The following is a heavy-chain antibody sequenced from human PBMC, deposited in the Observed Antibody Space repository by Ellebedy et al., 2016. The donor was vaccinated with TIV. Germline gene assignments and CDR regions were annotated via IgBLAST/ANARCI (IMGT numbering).Heavy chain of an antibody. CDR1: GFTFSNAW. CDR3: TTIDDFWSGYSEEMDV. Sequence: GGSLRLSXAASGFTFSNAWMNWVRQAPGKGLEWVGRIKSKTDGGTTDYAAPVKGRFTISRDDSKNTLYLQMNSLKTEDTAVYYCTTIDDFWSGYSEEMDVWGQGTTVTVSS. D-gene: IGHD3-3*01. J-gene: IGHJ6*02. CDR2: IKSKTDGGTT. V-gene: IGHV3-15*07.